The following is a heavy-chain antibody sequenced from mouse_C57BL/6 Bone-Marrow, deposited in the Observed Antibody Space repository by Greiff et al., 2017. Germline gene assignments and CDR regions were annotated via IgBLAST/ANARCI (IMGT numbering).Heavy chain of an antibody. J-gene: IGHJ2*01. CDR2: IYPRSGNT. CDR3: ARFPYYYGSNYFDN. V-gene: IGHV1-81*01. CDR1: GYTFTSYG. Sequence: QVHVKQSGAELARPGASVKLSCKASGYTFTSYGISWVKQRTGQGLEWIGEIYPRSGNTYYNEKFKGKAKLTADKSSSTAYMELRSLTSEDSAVYFCARFPYYYGSNYFDNGGQGTTLTVSS. D-gene: IGHD1-1*01.